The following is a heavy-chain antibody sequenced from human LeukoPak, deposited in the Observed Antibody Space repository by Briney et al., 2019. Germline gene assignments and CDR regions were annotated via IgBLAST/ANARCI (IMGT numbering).Heavy chain of an antibody. D-gene: IGHD1-1*01. J-gene: IGHJ3*02. CDR2: TYYRSKWYN. Sequence: SQTLSLTCALSGDSVSSKSASWNWIRQSPSRGLEWLGRTYYRSKWYNDYAVSVKSRITFNPDTSKNQFSLQLNSVTPEDTAVYYCARDSTGYQVGHDAFNIWGQGTMVTVSS. V-gene: IGHV6-1*01. CDR3: ARDSTGYQVGHDAFNI. CDR1: GDSVSSKSAS.